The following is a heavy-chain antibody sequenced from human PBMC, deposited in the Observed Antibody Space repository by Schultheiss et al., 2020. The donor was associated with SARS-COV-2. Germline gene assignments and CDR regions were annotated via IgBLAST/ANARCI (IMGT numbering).Heavy chain of an antibody. CDR3: ARGGTGV. V-gene: IGHV1-8*03. Sequence: ASVKVSCKASGYTFTGYYMHWVRQAPGQGLEWMGWMNPNSGNTGYAQKFRGRVTITSDRSVSTAYMELSSLRSDDTAVYYCARGGTGVWGQGTTVTVSS. CDR2: MNPNSGNT. J-gene: IGHJ6*02. CDR1: GYTFTGYY. D-gene: IGHD3-10*01.